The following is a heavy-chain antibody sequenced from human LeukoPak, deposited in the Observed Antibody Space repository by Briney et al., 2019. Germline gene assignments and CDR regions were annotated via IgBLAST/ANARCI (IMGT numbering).Heavy chain of an antibody. CDR3: ARDYRVSLSDTSPDDAFDV. CDR2: VSYSGNT. D-gene: IGHD3-16*02. J-gene: IGHJ3*01. CDR1: GGSISSYY. V-gene: IGHV4-59*12. Sequence: PSEALSLTCTVSGGSISSYYWSWIRQTPGMGLEWIGSVSYSGNTDYNPSLKSRVTISVDTSKNLFSLRLTSVTAADTAVYYCARDYRVSLSDTSPDDAFDVWGQGTVVTVSS.